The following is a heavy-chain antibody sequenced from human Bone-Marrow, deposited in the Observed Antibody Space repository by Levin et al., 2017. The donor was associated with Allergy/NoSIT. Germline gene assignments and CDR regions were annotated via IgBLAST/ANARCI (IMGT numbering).Heavy chain of an antibody. J-gene: IGHJ5*02. V-gene: IGHV3-48*04. CDR1: GFTFNTYS. CDR2: ISSSSDAI. CDR3: ARDSMGLVGNWFNP. Sequence: GGSLRLSCAASGFTFNTYSMNWARQAPGKGLEWVSYISSSSDAIYYADSVKGRFTISRDNAKNSLYLHMNSLRAEDTAVYYCARDSMGLVGNWFNPWGQGPLVIVSS. D-gene: IGHD4/OR15-4a*01.